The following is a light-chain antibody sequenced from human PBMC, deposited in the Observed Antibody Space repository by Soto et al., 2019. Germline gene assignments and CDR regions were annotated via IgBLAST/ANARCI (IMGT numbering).Light chain of an antibody. CDR2: DAL. Sequence: EVVLTQSPVTLSLSPGERATLSCKTSQSVGSYLAWIQKKPGQAPRLLIYDALNRATGIPARFSGSGSGTDFTLTISSLEPEDFAGYYCQQRAHWPPYTFGQGTKLEIK. J-gene: IGKJ2*01. CDR3: QQRAHWPPYT. V-gene: IGKV3-11*01. CDR1: QSVGSY.